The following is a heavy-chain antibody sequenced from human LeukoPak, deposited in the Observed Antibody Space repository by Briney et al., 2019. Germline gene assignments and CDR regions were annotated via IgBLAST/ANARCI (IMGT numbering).Heavy chain of an antibody. CDR3: ARWRTARTGFDY. Sequence: SETLSLTCAVSGGSISSNSYYWGWIRQPPGKGLEWIGSIYYSGSPYYNPSLKSRVTISVDTSKNQFSLKVISVTAADTAVYYCARWRTARTGFDYWGQGTLVTVSS. V-gene: IGHV4-39*01. D-gene: IGHD3/OR15-3a*01. CDR2: IYYSGSP. J-gene: IGHJ4*02. CDR1: GGSISSNSYY.